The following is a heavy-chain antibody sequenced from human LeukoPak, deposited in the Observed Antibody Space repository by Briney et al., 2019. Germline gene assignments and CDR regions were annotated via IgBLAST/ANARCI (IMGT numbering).Heavy chain of an antibody. CDR1: GFTFSSYG. CDR2: ISYDGSNK. V-gene: IGHV3-30*18. CDR3: AKDRAGYCSSTSCYYGMDV. D-gene: IGHD2-2*01. Sequence: GGSLRLSCAASGFTFSSYGMHWVRQAPGKGLKSVAVISYDGSNKYYADSVKGRFTISRDNSKNTLYLQMNSLRAEDTAVYYCAKDRAGYCSSTSCYYGMDVWGQGTTVTVSS. J-gene: IGHJ6*02.